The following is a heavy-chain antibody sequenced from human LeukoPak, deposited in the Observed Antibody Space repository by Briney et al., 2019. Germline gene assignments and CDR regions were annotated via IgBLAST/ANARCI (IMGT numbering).Heavy chain of an antibody. D-gene: IGHD3-3*01. Sequence: PGGSLRLSCAASGFTFSSYAMSWVRQAPGKGLEWVSAISGSGGSTYYADSVKGRFTISRDNSKNTLYLQMNSLRAEDTAVYYCARDSRDFWSGYLNYYYYGMDVWGQGTTVTVSS. CDR3: ARDSRDFWSGYLNYYYYGMDV. V-gene: IGHV3-23*01. CDR2: ISGSGGST. J-gene: IGHJ6*02. CDR1: GFTFSSYA.